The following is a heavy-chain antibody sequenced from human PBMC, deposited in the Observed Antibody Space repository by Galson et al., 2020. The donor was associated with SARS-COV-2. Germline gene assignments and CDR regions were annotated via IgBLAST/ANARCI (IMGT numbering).Heavy chain of an antibody. CDR2: ISAYNGNT. D-gene: IGHD2-15*01. CDR3: VLGSVAATHDGAEYFQH. V-gene: IGHV1-18*01. CDR1: GYTFTSYG. Sequence: ASVKVSCKASGYTFTSYGISWVRQAPGQGLEWMGWISAYNGNTNYAQKLQGRVTMTTDTSTSTAYMELRSLRSDDTAVYYCVLGSVAATHDGAEYFQHWGQGTLVTVSS. J-gene: IGHJ1*01.